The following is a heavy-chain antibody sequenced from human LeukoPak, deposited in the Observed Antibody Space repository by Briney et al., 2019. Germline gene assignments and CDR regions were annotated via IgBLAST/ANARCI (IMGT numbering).Heavy chain of an antibody. CDR3: ARQQYCSGGSCYRHYGMDV. CDR2: IYYSGST. Sequence: SETLSLTCAVYGGSFSGYYWSWIRQPPGKGLEWIGYIYYSGSTNYSPSLKSRVTISVDTSKNQFSLKLSSVTAADTAVYYCARQQYCSGGSCYRHYGMDVWGQGTTVTVSS. D-gene: IGHD2-15*01. V-gene: IGHV4-59*08. J-gene: IGHJ6*02. CDR1: GGSFSGYY.